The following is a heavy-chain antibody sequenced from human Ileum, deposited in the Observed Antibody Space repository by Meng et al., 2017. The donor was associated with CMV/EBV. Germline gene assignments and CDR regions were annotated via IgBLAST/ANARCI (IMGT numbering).Heavy chain of an antibody. V-gene: IGHV4-34*01. CDR1: GGSFSGYF. D-gene: IGHD4-11*01. Sequence: GSLRLSCSVYGGSFSGYFWSWIRQPPGKGLEWIGEINHVGSTNYNPSLKSRVSMSLDASKNQFSLKLRSVTAADTAVYHCARGDFSNNGGIYYSGMNVWGQGTTVTVYS. CDR2: INHVGST. CDR3: ARGDFSNNGGIYYSGMNV. J-gene: IGHJ6*02.